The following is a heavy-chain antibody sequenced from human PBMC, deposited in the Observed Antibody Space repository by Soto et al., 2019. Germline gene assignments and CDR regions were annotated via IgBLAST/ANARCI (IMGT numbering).Heavy chain of an antibody. J-gene: IGHJ4*02. V-gene: IGHV4-31*02. Sequence: QLPLHESGPGLVKPSQTLPLTCSVYGCSITSAVYYWSWIRQHPGKGLEWIGYRHHSGHTYYNPSLVSRLTISRDLSKNQFSLKLNSLTAEDTAVYYCARDVGAVDTSGLFDYWGQGTLVNVSS. D-gene: IGHD3-22*01. CDR3: ARDVGAVDTSGLFDY. CDR2: RHHSGHT. CDR1: GCSITSAVYY.